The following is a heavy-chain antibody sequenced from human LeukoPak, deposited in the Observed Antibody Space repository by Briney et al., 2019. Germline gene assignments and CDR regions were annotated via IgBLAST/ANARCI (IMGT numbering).Heavy chain of an antibody. Sequence: ASVKVSCKASGYTFTSYGISWVRQAPGQGLEWMGWISAYNGNTNYAQKLQGRVTMTTDTSTSTAYMELRSLRSDDTAVYYCARTIVVVPAAMDRIDYWGQGTLVTVSS. CDR2: ISAYNGNT. V-gene: IGHV1-18*01. D-gene: IGHD2-2*01. J-gene: IGHJ4*02. CDR3: ARTIVVVPAAMDRIDY. CDR1: GYTFTSYG.